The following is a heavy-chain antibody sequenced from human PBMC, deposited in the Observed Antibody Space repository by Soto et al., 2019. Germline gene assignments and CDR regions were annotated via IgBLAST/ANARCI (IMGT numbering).Heavy chain of an antibody. CDR1: GGSISSSSYY. Sequence: QLQLQESGPGLVKPSETLSLTCTVSGGSISSSSYYWGWIRQPPGKGLEWIGSIYYSGSTYYNPSLKSRVTISVDTSKNQFSLKLSSVTAADTAVYYCARPLGIAAAGFDYWGQGTLVTVSS. D-gene: IGHD6-13*01. V-gene: IGHV4-39*01. J-gene: IGHJ4*02. CDR2: IYYSGST. CDR3: ARPLGIAAAGFDY.